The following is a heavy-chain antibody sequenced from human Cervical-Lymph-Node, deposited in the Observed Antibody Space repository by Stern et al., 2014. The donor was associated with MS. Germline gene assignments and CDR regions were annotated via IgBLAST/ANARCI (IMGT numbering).Heavy chain of an antibody. CDR2: ITPFSGTP. J-gene: IGHJ4*02. CDR1: GGSLSNHA. Sequence: VQLVESGAEVKKPGSSVKVSCKASGGSLSNHALSWVRQAPGQGLEWMGGITPFSGTPTYAQRFQGRVTIIADRATSAVYLELTSLRSDDTAVYYCARGATVVIPLDDWGQGTLVTVAS. V-gene: IGHV1-69*06. CDR3: ARGATVVIPLDD. D-gene: IGHD2-21*01.